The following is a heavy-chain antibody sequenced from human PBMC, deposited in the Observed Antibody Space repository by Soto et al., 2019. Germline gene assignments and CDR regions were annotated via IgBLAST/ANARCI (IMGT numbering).Heavy chain of an antibody. CDR1: GFTFSTYW. J-gene: IGHJ4*02. V-gene: IGHV3-74*01. D-gene: IGHD2-21*02. CDR3: VRGVSGGNSPLDY. CDR2: ITSDGITT. Sequence: SLRLSCAASGFTFSTYWMHWVRQAPGKGLVWVSRITSDGITTTYADSVKGRFTMSRDNSKNTLYLQMNSLRAEDTAVYYCVRGVSGGNSPLDYWGQGTLVTVSS.